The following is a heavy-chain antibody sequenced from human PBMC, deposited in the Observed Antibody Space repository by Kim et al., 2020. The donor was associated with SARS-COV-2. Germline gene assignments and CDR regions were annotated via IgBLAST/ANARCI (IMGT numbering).Heavy chain of an antibody. V-gene: IGHV3-33*01. Sequence: GGSLRLSCAASGFTFSSYGMHWVRQAPGKGLEWVAVIWYDGSNKYYADSVKGRFTISRDNAKNTLYLQMNSLRAEDTAVYCCARDQEPLRYVDDGRYYY. CDR3: ARDQEPLRYVDDGRYYY. CDR2: IWYDGSNK. J-gene: IGHJ6*01. CDR1: GFTFSSYG. D-gene: IGHD3-9*01.